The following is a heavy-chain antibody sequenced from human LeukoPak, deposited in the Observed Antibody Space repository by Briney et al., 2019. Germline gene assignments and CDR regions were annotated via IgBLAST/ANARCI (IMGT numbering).Heavy chain of an antibody. J-gene: IGHJ4*02. CDR2: ISAYNGNT. D-gene: IGHD3-3*01. CDR1: GYTFTSYD. CDR3: ARGARLRITIFGVVLRGFDY. V-gene: IGHV1-18*01. Sequence: ASVKVSCKASGYTFTSYDINWVRQAPGQGLEWMGWISAYNGNTNYAQKLQGRVTMTTDTSTSTAYMELRSLRSDDTAVYYCARGARLRITIFGVVLRGFDYWGQGTLVTVSS.